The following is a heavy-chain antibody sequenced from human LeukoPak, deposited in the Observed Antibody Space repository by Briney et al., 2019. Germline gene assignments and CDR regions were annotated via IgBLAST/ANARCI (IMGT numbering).Heavy chain of an antibody. CDR2: IYYSGST. J-gene: IGHJ6*02. CDR3: ARRTGTIRFYYYYGMDV. Sequence: SQTLSLTCTVSGGSISSGGYYWSWIRQHPGKGLEWIGYIYYSGSTYYNPSLKSRVTISVDTSKNQFSLKLSSVTAADTAVYYCARRTGTIRFYYYYGMDVWGQGTTVTVSS. V-gene: IGHV4-30-4*08. D-gene: IGHD1-7*01. CDR1: GGSISSGGYY.